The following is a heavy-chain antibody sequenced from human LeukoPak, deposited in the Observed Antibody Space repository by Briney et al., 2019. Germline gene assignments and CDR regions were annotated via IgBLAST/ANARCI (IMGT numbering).Heavy chain of an antibody. CDR1: AFTFSSYW. CDR3: ARSIAGDWFHP. CDR2: IKQDGSEK. D-gene: IGHD6-6*01. Sequence: GGSLRLSCAASAFTFSSYWMSWVRQAPGKGLEWVANIKQDGSEKYYVDSVKGRFTTSRDNAKNSLYLQMNSLRAEDTAVYYCARSIAGDWFHPWGQGTLVTVSS. V-gene: IGHV3-7*01. J-gene: IGHJ5*02.